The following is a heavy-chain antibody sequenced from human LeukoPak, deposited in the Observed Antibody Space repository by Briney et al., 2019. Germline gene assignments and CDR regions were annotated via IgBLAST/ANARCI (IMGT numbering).Heavy chain of an antibody. D-gene: IGHD4-17*01. CDR2: IYHNGST. Sequence: SETLSLTCVVSGGPIRTSGYSWSWIRQPPGKGLECIGYIYHNGSTYYNPSLDSRVTISIDKSRNQFSLKVDSVTAADTAVYYCASNYGDYASWFDPWGQGTLVTVSS. J-gene: IGHJ5*02. V-gene: IGHV4-30-2*01. CDR1: GGPIRTSGYS. CDR3: ASNYGDYASWFDP.